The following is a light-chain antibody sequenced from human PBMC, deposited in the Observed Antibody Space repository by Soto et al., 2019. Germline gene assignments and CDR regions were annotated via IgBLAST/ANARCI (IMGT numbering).Light chain of an antibody. CDR2: GAS. V-gene: IGKV3-20*01. Sequence: EIVLTQSPGILSLSPGERATLSCRASQSVSGSHLAWYQQKPGHAPRLLIYGASSRATGIPDRFSGSGSGTDFTLTISSLEPEDFAVYHCQEYVSSPWTFGQGTKVDIK. J-gene: IGKJ1*01. CDR1: QSVSGSH. CDR3: QEYVSSPWT.